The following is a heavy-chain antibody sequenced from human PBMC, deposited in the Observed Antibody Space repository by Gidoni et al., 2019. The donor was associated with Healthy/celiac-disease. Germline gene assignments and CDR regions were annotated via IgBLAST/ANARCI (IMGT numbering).Heavy chain of an antibody. CDR3: ARDSRLGGIVGY. V-gene: IGHV3-21*01. J-gene: IGHJ4*02. Sequence: EVQLVASGGGRVKPGGSLRLSCAASRFTFSSYSMNCVRQAPGKGLEWVSSISSSSSYIYYAASVKGRFTISRDNAKSSLYLQMNSLRAEDTAVYYCARDSRLGGIVGYWGQGTLVTVSS. CDR1: RFTFSSYS. CDR2: ISSSSSYI. D-gene: IGHD2-15*01.